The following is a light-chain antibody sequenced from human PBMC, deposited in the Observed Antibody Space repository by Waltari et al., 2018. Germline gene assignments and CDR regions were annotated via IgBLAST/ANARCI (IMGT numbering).Light chain of an antibody. J-gene: IGKJ2*01. V-gene: IGKV3-20*01. CDR1: QSVSSSY. CDR2: GAS. Sequence: EIVLTQSPGTLSLSPGERATLSCRASQSVSSSYLAWYQQKPGQAPMLLIYGASSRATGIPDRFSGSGSGTDFPLPISRLEPEAFAVYYCQQYGSSPGTLGQGTKLEIK. CDR3: QQYGSSPGT.